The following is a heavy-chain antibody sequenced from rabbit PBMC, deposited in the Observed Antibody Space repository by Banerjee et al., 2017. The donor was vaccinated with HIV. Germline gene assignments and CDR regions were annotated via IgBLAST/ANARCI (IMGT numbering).Heavy chain of an antibody. V-gene: IGHV1S45*01. Sequence: QEQLVESGGGLVKPEGSLTLTCTASGFSFSNNYEMCWVRQAPGKGLEWIACIYTSSASTVYAAWATGRCTISTTSSTTMTILMTSRTAADTAAYFCSGDDAGVVSYDWGLWGPGTLVIVS. D-gene: IGHD6-1*01. CDR3: SGDDAGVVSYDWGL. CDR2: IYTSSAST. J-gene: IGHJ6*01. CDR1: GFSFSNNYE.